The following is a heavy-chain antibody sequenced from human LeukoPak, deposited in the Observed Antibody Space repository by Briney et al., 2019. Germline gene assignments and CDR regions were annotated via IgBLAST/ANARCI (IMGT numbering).Heavy chain of an antibody. Sequence: GGSLRLSCAASGFTFSSYGMHWVRQAPGKGLEWVAFIRYDGSNKYYADSVKGRFTISRDNSKNTLYLQMNSLRAEDTAVYYCAKDLYPNYYYMDVWGKGTTVTVSS. CDR1: GFTFSSYG. D-gene: IGHD2-2*02. CDR2: IRYDGSNK. J-gene: IGHJ6*03. V-gene: IGHV3-30*02. CDR3: AKDLYPNYYYMDV.